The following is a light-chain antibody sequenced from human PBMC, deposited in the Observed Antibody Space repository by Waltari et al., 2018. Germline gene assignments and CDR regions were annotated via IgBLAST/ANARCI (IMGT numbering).Light chain of an antibody. CDR3: LQYNKYSLFT. V-gene: IGKV1-5*03. CDR2: KAS. Sequence: DIHMTQYPSTLSASVGDTVIITCRASQNINTWLAWYQQKPGRAPKLLIYKASNLQSGVPSRFSGSGSGTEFTLTISSLQPGDFATYYCLQYNKYSLFTFGPGTNVDIK. J-gene: IGKJ3*01. CDR1: QNINTW.